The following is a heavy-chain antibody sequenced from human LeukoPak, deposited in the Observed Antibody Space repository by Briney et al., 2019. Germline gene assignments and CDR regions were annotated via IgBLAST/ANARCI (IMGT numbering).Heavy chain of an antibody. CDR1: GYTFTSYG. V-gene: IGHV1-18*01. D-gene: IGHD6-13*01. CDR3: ARTIAAAGPTYYYYGMDV. CDR2: ISAYNGNT. Sequence: ASVKVSCKASGYTFTSYGISWVRQAPGQGLEWMGWISAYNGNTNYAQKLQGRVTKTTDTSTSTAYMELRSLRSDDTAMYYCARTIAAAGPTYYYYGMDVWGQGTTVTVSS. J-gene: IGHJ6*02.